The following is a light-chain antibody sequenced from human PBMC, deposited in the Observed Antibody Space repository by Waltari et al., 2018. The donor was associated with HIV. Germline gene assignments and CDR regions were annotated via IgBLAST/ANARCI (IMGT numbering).Light chain of an antibody. CDR2: QDT. V-gene: IGLV3-1*01. CDR1: KLGDKY. J-gene: IGLJ2*01. Sequence: SYELTQPPSVSVSPGQTASISCSGDKLGDKYASWYQQRPGQSPIVVIHQDTKRPSGIPERFSGANSGNTATLTVSGTQAMDVADYYCQAWDSNTVVFGGGTKLTVL. CDR3: QAWDSNTVV.